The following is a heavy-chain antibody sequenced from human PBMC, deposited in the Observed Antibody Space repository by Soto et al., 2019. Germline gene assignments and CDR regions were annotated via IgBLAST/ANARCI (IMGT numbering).Heavy chain of an antibody. Sequence: ASVKVSCKASGYTFINYVITWVRQAPGQGLEWMGWIGTYNANTNYAQKLQGRVTMTTDTSTSTAYMELRGLRSDDTAVYYCARVYGSGFCFDYWGQGTLVTVSS. J-gene: IGHJ4*02. CDR3: ARVYGSGFCFDY. CDR1: GYTFINYV. V-gene: IGHV1-18*01. D-gene: IGHD3-10*01. CDR2: IGTYNANT.